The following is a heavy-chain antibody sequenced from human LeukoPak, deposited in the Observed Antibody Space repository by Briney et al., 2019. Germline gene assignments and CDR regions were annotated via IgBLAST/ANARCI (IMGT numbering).Heavy chain of an antibody. D-gene: IGHD3-10*01. CDR3: ARLYWEYTSGSYYKRDYFSDY. CDR2: IFYSGST. Sequence: SETLSLTCTVSGGSISSTNYWGWIRQPPGKGLEWIGSIFYSGSTYYNPSLKSRVTISVDTSKNQFSLKLTCVTAADTAVYYCARLYWEYTSGSYYKRDYFSDYWGQGTLVTVSS. CDR1: GGSISSTNY. J-gene: IGHJ4*02. V-gene: IGHV4-39*07.